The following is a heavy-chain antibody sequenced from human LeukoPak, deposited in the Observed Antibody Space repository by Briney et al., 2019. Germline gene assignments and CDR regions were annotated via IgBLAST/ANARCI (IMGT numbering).Heavy chain of an antibody. D-gene: IGHD3-10*01. CDR3: ARANYYGSGNLDY. CDR1: GGSFSGYY. V-gene: IGHV4-34*01. CDR2: INHSGST. J-gene: IGHJ4*02. Sequence: SETLSLTCAVYGGSFSGYYWSWIRQPPGKGLEWIGEINHSGSTNYNPSLKSRVTISVDTSKNQFSLKLSSVTAADTAVYYCARANYYGSGNLDYWGQGTLVTVSS.